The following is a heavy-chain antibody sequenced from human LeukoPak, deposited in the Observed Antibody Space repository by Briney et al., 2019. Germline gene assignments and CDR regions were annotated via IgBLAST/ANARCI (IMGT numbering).Heavy chain of an antibody. D-gene: IGHD1-26*01. V-gene: IGHV1-18*01. CDR1: GYTFTSYG. J-gene: IGHJ4*02. CDR3: ARIFRVGATGGYFDY. Sequence: ASVKASCKASGYTFTSYGISWVRQAPGQGLEWMGWISVYNGNTNYAQNLQGRVTMTTDTSTSTAYMELRSLRSDDTAVYYCARIFRVGATGGYFDYWGQGTLVTVSS. CDR2: ISVYNGNT.